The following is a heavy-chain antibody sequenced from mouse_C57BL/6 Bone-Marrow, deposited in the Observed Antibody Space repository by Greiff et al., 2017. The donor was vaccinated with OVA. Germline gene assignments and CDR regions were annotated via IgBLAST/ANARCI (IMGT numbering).Heavy chain of an antibody. Sequence: QVQLQQSGAELVKPGASVKLSCKASGYTFTSYWMHWVKQRPGQGLEWIGMIHPNSGSTNYNEKFKSKATLTVDKSSSTAYMQLSSLTSEDSAVCYCARDTTVVATPAYWGQGTLVTVSA. V-gene: IGHV1-64*01. CDR2: IHPNSGST. CDR3: ARDTTVVATPAY. D-gene: IGHD1-1*01. CDR1: GYTFTSYW. J-gene: IGHJ3*01.